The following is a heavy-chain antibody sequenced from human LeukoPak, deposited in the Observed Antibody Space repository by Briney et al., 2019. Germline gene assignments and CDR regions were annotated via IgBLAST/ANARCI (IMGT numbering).Heavy chain of an antibody. V-gene: IGHV3-30*02. CDR2: IWYGGSNK. J-gene: IGHJ4*02. CDR1: GFTFSSYG. CDR3: AKEGGEKWFGELPNY. D-gene: IGHD3-10*01. Sequence: GGSLRLSCGASGFTFSSYGMHWVRQAPSKGMEWVAVIWYGGSNKYYADSVKGRFTISRGNSKNTLYLQMNSLRAEDTAVYYCAKEGGEKWFGELPNYWGQGTLVTVSS.